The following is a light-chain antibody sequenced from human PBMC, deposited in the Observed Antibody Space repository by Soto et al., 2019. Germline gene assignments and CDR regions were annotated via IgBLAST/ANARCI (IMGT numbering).Light chain of an antibody. Sequence: QSALTQPASVSGSPGQSITISCTGTSSDIGAYNYVSWYQHHPGKAPKLMIYEVSNRPSGVSDRFSGSKSGDTASLTISGIQAEDEADYYCSSYTSRSTWVFGGGTKVTVL. J-gene: IGLJ3*02. CDR1: SSDIGAYNY. CDR2: EVS. V-gene: IGLV2-14*01. CDR3: SSYTSRSTWV.